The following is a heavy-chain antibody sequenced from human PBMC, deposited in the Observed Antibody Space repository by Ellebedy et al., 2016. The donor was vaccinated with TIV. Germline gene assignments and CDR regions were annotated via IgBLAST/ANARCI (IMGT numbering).Heavy chain of an antibody. CDR3: AKTDGSGSYVAYDY. Sequence: GGSLRLSXAASRFTFSGYAMTWVRQAPGKGLEWVSTISATAASTYYADAVRGRFTISRDNSKNTLYLQMNSLGAEDTAVYCCAKTDGSGSYVAYDYWGQGILVTVSS. D-gene: IGHD3-10*01. J-gene: IGHJ4*02. CDR1: RFTFSGYA. CDR2: ISATAAST. V-gene: IGHV3-23*01.